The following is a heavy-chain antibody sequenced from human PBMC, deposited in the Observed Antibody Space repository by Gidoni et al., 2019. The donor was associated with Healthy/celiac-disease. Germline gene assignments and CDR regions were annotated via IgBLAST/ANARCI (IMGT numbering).Heavy chain of an antibody. CDR3: ARGLIY. V-gene: IGHV4-34*01. CDR2: INHSGST. Sequence: QVQLQKWGAGLLKPTETLSLTCAVYGGSFSGYYWSWIRQPPGKGLEWIGEINHSGSTIYNPSLKSRVTISVDTSKNQFSLKLSSVTAADTAVYYCARGLIYWGQGTLVTVSS. CDR1: GGSFSGYY. J-gene: IGHJ4*02.